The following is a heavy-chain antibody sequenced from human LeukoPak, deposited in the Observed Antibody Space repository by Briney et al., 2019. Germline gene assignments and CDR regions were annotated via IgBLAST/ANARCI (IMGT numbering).Heavy chain of an antibody. J-gene: IGHJ4*02. CDR3: ARDLLIAVAGTGY. D-gene: IGHD6-19*01. CDR1: GFTFSSYW. V-gene: IGHV3-7*01. CDR2: IKQDGSEK. Sequence: GGSLRLSCAASGFTFSSYWMSWVRQAPGKGLEWVANIKQDGSEKYYVGSVKGRFTISGDNAKNSLYLQMNSLRAEDTAVYYCARDLLIAVAGTGYWGQGTLVTVSS.